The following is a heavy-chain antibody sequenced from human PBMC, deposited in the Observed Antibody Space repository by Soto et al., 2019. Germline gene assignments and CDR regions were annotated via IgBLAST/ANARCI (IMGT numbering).Heavy chain of an antibody. Sequence: PSETLSLTCAVSGVSISSGGYSWSWIRQPPGKGLEWIGYIYHSGSTDYNPSLKSRVTVSVDTSNNQFYLTLISVTAADRAVYYCARESYYSGWFDYRGQGALVTVSS. CDR1: GVSISSGGYS. D-gene: IGHD6-19*01. CDR3: ARESYYSGWFDY. V-gene: IGHV4-30-2*01. CDR2: IYHSGST. J-gene: IGHJ4*02.